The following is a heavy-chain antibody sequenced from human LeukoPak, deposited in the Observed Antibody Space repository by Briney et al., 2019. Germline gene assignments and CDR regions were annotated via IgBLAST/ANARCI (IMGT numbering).Heavy chain of an antibody. V-gene: IGHV4-39*01. J-gene: IGHJ4*02. CDR3: ARHPSFGSGSFSRTYYFDY. CDR2: INYSGST. D-gene: IGHD3-10*01. CDR1: GGSVSSTTYY. Sequence: SETLSLTCTVSGGSVSSTTYYWSWIRQPPGKGLEWIASINYSGSTYYNPSLKSRVTISVDTSKNQFSLKLSSVTAADTAVYYCARHPSFGSGSFSRTYYFDYWGQGTLVTVSS.